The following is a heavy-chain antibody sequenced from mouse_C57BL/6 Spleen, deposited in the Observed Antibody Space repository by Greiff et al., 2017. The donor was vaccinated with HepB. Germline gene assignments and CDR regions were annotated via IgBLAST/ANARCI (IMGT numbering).Heavy chain of an antibody. J-gene: IGHJ2*01. D-gene: IGHD4-1*01. V-gene: IGHV5-16*01. Sequence: EVQLVESEGGLVQPGSSMKLSCTASGFTFSDYYMAWVRQVPEKGLEWVANINYDGSSTYYLDSLKSRFIISRDNAKNILYLQRSSLKSEDTATYYCAREGLTGSFDYWGQGTTLTVSS. CDR2: INYDGSST. CDR1: GFTFSDYY. CDR3: AREGLTGSFDY.